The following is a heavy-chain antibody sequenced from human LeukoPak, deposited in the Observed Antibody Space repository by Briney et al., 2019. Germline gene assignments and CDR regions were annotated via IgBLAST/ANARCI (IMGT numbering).Heavy chain of an antibody. Sequence: GASVKVSCTASGYTFSNYGITWVRQAPGQGLEWLGWISDYNGNTDYAQQLQGRVTLTTDTSTSTAYMELRSLRSDDTAMYYCASYYYGSVSYYNAGGFDIWGQGTMVTVSS. D-gene: IGHD3-10*01. V-gene: IGHV1-18*01. CDR3: ASYYYGSVSYYNAGGFDI. CDR2: ISDYNGNT. J-gene: IGHJ3*02. CDR1: GYTFSNYG.